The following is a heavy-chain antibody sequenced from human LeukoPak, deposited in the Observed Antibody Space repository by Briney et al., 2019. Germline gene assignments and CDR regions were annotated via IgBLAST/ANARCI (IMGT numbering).Heavy chain of an antibody. CDR3: ARHTRIVAAGTECQPMDV. CDR1: GFTFSSHW. D-gene: IGHD6-13*01. J-gene: IGHJ6*02. Sequence: GGSLRLSCGASGFTFSSHWMSWVRQTPGKGLEWVANIRYDGNEKLFVDSVKGRFTISRDNARNSLYLQMDSLRAEDTAVYYCARHTRIVAAGTECQPMDVWGQGTTVTVSS. V-gene: IGHV3-7*01. CDR2: IRYDGNEK.